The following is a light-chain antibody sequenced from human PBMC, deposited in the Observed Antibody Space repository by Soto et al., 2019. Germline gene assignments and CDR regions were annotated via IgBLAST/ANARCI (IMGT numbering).Light chain of an antibody. Sequence: ELVMTQSPATLSVSPGERATLSCRASQSVSRYLAWYQQKPGQAPRLLIYDASNRATGIPARFSGSGSGTDFTLTISSLEPEDLAVYYCQQRSNWPPITFGQGTRLEIK. CDR2: DAS. V-gene: IGKV3-11*01. CDR1: QSVSRY. J-gene: IGKJ5*01. CDR3: QQRSNWPPIT.